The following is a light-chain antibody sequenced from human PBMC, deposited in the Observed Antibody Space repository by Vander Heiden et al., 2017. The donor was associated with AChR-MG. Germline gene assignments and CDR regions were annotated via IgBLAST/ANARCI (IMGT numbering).Light chain of an antibody. CDR1: QSISSY. J-gene: IGKJ1*01. V-gene: IGKV1-39*01. Sequence: DIQMTQSPSSLSASVGDRVTITCRASQSISSYLNWYQQKPGKAPKLLIYAASSLQSGVPSRFSGSGSGTGTLTISSLQPEDFATYYCQQSYSTPWTFGQGTKVEIK. CDR3: QQSYSTPWT. CDR2: AAS.